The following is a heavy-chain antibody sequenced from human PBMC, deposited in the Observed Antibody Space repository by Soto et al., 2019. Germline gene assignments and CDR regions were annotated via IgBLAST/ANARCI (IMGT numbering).Heavy chain of an antibody. Sequence: EVQLLESGGGLVQPGGSLRLSCAASGFIFRNYAMSWVRQAPGKGMELVSSIHGTGGSAYFADSVKGRFTVSRDDSKSILYLQMSSLRVDDTALYYCAKDAVAGSGELDCYDLWGQGTMVTVSS. CDR2: IHGTGGSA. D-gene: IGHD6-19*01. CDR3: AKDAVAGSGELDCYDL. CDR1: GFIFRNYA. V-gene: IGHV3-23*01. J-gene: IGHJ5*02.